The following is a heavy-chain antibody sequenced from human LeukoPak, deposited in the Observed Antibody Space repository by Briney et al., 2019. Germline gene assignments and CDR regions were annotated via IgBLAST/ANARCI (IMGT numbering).Heavy chain of an antibody. Sequence: ASVKVSCKASGFTFTGFYVHWVRQAPGQGLEWMGWINPNSGGTKYGQKFQGRVTMTRDTSISTAYMELSRLRSDDTAVYYCARGILRTSSWGAFDTWGQGTLIIVSS. CDR2: INPNSGGT. D-gene: IGHD2-2*01. J-gene: IGHJ4*02. V-gene: IGHV1-2*02. CDR1: GFTFTGFY. CDR3: ARGILRTSSWGAFDT.